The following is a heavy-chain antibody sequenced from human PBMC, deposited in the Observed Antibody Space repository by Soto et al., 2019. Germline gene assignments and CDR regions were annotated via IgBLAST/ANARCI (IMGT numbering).Heavy chain of an antibody. Sequence: QVQLVESGGGVVQPGRSLRLSCAASGFTFSSYAMHWVRQAPGKGLEWVALISYDGSDKDYADSVKGRFTISRDNSGNTLFLQMNSLRAEDTAVYYCARDYYKYYDSSGYYRSPAYWGQGTLVTVSS. CDR3: ARDYYKYYDSSGYYRSPAY. J-gene: IGHJ4*02. V-gene: IGHV3-30-3*01. CDR1: GFTFSSYA. D-gene: IGHD3-22*01. CDR2: ISYDGSDK.